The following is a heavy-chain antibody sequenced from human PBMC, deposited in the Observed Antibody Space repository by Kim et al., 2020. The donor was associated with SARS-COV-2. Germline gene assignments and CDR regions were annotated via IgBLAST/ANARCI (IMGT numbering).Heavy chain of an antibody. CDR2: INHSGST. D-gene: IGHD3-3*01. V-gene: IGHV4-34*01. Sequence: SETLSLTCAVYGGSFSGYYWSWIRQPPGKGLEWIGEINHSGSTNYNPSLKSRVTISVDTSKNHFSLKLSSVTAADTAVYYCWGGAVLLFFSDQFLHWGQG. CDR3: WGGAVLLFFSDQFLH. J-gene: IGHJ1*01. CDR1: GGSFSGYY.